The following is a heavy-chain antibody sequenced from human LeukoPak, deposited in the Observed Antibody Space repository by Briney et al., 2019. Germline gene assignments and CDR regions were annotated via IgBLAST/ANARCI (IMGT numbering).Heavy chain of an antibody. CDR2: IYHSGST. CDR3: ARGYSYGFPLDF. D-gene: IGHD5-18*01. J-gene: IGHJ4*02. V-gene: IGHV4-4*02. Sequence: TSVTLSLTCAVSGGSFSSNNWRSWVRPPPGTGLGWIGEIYHSGSTNYNPSLKSRITISVDKSKNLFSLKLSSVTAADSAVYYCARGYSYGFPLDFWGQGTLVTVSS. CDR1: GGSFSSNNW.